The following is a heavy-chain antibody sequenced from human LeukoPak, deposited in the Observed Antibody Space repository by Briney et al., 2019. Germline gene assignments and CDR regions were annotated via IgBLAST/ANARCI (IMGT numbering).Heavy chain of an antibody. V-gene: IGHV1-69*13. J-gene: IGHJ6*03. CDR3: ARDKSSGWYHSYYYYYMDV. CDR2: IIPIFGTA. Sequence: SVKVSCKASGGTFSSYAISWVRQAPGQGLEWMGRIIPIFGTANYAQKFQSRVTITADESTSTAYMELSSLRSEDTAVYYCARDKSSGWYHSYYYYYMDVWGKGTTVTVSS. D-gene: IGHD6-19*01. CDR1: GGTFSSYA.